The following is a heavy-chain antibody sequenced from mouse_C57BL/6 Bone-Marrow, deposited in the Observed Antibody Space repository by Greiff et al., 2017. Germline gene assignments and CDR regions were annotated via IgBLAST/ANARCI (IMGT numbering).Heavy chain of an antibody. Sequence: VQLQQSGAELARPGASVKLSCKASGYTFTSYGISWVKQRTGQGLEWIGEIYPRSGNTYYNETFKGKATLTADKTSSTAYMRLRSLTSEDSAVYFGARVGGFRAMDYWGQGTSVTVSS. V-gene: IGHV1-81*01. CDR2: IYPRSGNT. CDR3: ARVGGFRAMDY. J-gene: IGHJ4*01. CDR1: GYTFTSYG. D-gene: IGHD1-1*02.